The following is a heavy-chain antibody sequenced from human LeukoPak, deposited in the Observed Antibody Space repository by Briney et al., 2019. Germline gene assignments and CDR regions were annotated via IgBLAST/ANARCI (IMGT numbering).Heavy chain of an antibody. CDR1: GFSISRSS. J-gene: IGHJ5*02. CDR2: ITASSGTI. CDR3: AKTQGYYDA. Sequence: GGSLRLSCAASGFSISRSSMNWVRQAPGKGLEWVSYITASSGTIYYGDSVKGRFAISRDNAKNSLYLQMNSLRADDTAVYYCAKTQGYYDAWGQGALVTVSS. V-gene: IGHV3-48*04. D-gene: IGHD2-15*01.